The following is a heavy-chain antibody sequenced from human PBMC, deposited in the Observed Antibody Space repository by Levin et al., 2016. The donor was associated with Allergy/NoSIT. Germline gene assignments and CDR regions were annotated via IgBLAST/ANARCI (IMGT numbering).Heavy chain of an antibody. V-gene: IGHV2-5*01. Sequence: SGPTLVKPTQTLTLTCTFSGFSLSTSGVNVGWIRQPPGKALEWLALIYWNDDKRYSPSLKSRLTITKDTSKNQVVLTMTNMDPVDTATYYCAHRPGTAAQSGPSLYLYWGQGTLVTVSS. J-gene: IGHJ4*02. D-gene: IGHD3-16*02. CDR3: AHRPGTAAQSGPSLYLY. CDR1: GFSLSTSGVN. CDR2: IYWNDDK.